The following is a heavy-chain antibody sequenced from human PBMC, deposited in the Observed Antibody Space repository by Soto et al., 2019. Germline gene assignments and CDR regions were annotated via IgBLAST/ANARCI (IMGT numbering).Heavy chain of an antibody. CDR3: ARGWRYYDSSGYFSYFDC. Sequence: SETLSLTCTVSGGSISSYYWSWIRQPPGKGLEWIGYIYYSGSTNYNPSLKSRVTISVDTSKNQFSLKLSSVTAADTAVYYCARGWRYYDSSGYFSYFDCWGQGTLVTVSS. V-gene: IGHV4-59*01. CDR1: GGSISSYY. J-gene: IGHJ4*02. CDR2: IYYSGST. D-gene: IGHD3-22*01.